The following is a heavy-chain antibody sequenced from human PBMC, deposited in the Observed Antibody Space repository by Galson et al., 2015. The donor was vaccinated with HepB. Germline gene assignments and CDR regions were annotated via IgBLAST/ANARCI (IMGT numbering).Heavy chain of an antibody. CDR2: IKQDGSEK. Sequence: SLRLSCAASGFTFSSYWMSWVRQAPGKGLEWVANIKQDGSEKYYVDSVKGRFTISRDNAKNSLYLQMNSLRAEDTAVYYCAREGAPRLVTPGYFDYWGQGTLVTVSS. CDR1: GFTFSSYW. J-gene: IGHJ4*02. D-gene: IGHD4-23*01. CDR3: AREGAPRLVTPGYFDY. V-gene: IGHV3-7*03.